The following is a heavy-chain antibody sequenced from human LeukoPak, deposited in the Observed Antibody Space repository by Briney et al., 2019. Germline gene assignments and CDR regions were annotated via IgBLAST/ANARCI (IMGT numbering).Heavy chain of an antibody. CDR3: ARDLWDGEYDY. D-gene: IGHD4-17*01. CDR1: GFTFSNAW. J-gene: IGHJ4*02. V-gene: IGHV3-21*01. CDR2: ISSSSSYI. Sequence: GGSLRLSCAASGFTFSNAWMSWVRQAPGKGLEWVSSISSSSSYIYYADSVKGRFTISRDNAKNPLYLQMNSLRAEDTAVYYCARDLWDGEYDYWGQGTLVTVSS.